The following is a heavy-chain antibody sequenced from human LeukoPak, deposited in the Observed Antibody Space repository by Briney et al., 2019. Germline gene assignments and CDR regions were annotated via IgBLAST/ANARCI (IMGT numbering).Heavy chain of an antibody. Sequence: GGSLRLSCAASGFTFTNYAMSWVRQAPGKGLEWVSGFSGSATSSYNADSVKGRFTISRGNSKNTLHLQMNSLRAEDTALYYCAKGTYYYDRSGYPTPHFLFDYWGQGILVTVSS. V-gene: IGHV3-23*01. CDR2: FSGSATSS. CDR3: AKGTYYYDRSGYPTPHFLFDY. J-gene: IGHJ4*02. CDR1: GFTFTNYA. D-gene: IGHD3-22*01.